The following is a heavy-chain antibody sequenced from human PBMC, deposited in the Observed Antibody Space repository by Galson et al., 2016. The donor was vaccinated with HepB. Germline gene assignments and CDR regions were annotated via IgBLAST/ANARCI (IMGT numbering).Heavy chain of an antibody. D-gene: IGHD6-19*01. CDR1: GFTLSNYW. V-gene: IGHV3-74*01. CDR2: INTDGSST. J-gene: IGHJ4*02. Sequence: SLRPSCAASGFTLSNYWMHWVRQAPGKGLVWVSRINTDGSSTNYADSVKGRFTISRDNAKNTLYLQMNSLRTEDTAVYYCARALGRSSGWSPKGYWGQGTLVAVSS. CDR3: ARALGRSSGWSPKGY.